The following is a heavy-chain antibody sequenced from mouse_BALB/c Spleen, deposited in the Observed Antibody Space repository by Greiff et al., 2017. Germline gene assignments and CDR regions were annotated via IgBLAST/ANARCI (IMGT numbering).Heavy chain of an antibody. CDR3: ARKKVTPTNAMDY. CDR2: INSNGGST. D-gene: IGHD2-3*01. Sequence: EVKVVESGGGLVQPGGSLKLSCAASGFTFSSYGMSWVRQTPDKRLELVATINSNGGSTYYPDSVKGRFTISRDNAKNTLYLQMSSLKSEDTAMYYCARKKVTPTNAMDYWGQGTSVTVSS. CDR1: GFTFSSYG. V-gene: IGHV5-6-3*01. J-gene: IGHJ4*01.